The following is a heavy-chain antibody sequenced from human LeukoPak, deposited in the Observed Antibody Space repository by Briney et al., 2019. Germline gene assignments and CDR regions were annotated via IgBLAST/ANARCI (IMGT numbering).Heavy chain of an antibody. Sequence: SETLSLTCTVSGGSISSYYWSWIRQPPGKGLEWIGYIYYIGSTNYNPSLKSRVTISVDTSKNQFSLKLSSVTAADTAVYYCARREYSSGWLDYWGQGTLVTVSS. CDR1: GGSISSYY. CDR2: IYYIGST. V-gene: IGHV4-59*01. D-gene: IGHD6-19*01. CDR3: ARREYSSGWLDY. J-gene: IGHJ4*02.